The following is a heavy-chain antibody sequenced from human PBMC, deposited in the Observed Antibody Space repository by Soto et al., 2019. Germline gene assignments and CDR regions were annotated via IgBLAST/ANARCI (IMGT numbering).Heavy chain of an antibody. CDR3: ARGLSKYGDYLGFDY. CDR2: IYYSGST. V-gene: IGHV4-31*03. CDR1: GGSIRSGGYY. Sequence: PSETLSLTCTVSGGSIRSGGYYWSWIRQHPGKGLEWIGYIYYSGSTYYNPSLKSRVTISVDTSKNQFSLKLSSVTAADTAVYYCARGLSKYGDYLGFDYWGQGTLVTVSS. D-gene: IGHD4-17*01. J-gene: IGHJ4*02.